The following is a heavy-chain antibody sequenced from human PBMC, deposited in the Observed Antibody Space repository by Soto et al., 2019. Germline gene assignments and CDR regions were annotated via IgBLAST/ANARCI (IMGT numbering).Heavy chain of an antibody. CDR1: GDTFNFYS. Sequence: SVKVSCKASGDTFNFYSINWVRQAPGLGLEWMGRINPILSMSNYAQRFQGRVTMTADKSTSTAYMELSSLRSEDTAVYYCARERVEMATTDAFDIWGQGTMVTVSS. V-gene: IGHV1-69*04. CDR2: INPILSMS. D-gene: IGHD5-12*01. CDR3: ARERVEMATTDAFDI. J-gene: IGHJ3*02.